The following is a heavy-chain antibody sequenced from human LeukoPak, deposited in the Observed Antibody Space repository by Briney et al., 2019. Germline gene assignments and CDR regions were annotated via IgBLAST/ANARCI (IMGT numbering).Heavy chain of an antibody. J-gene: IGHJ4*02. D-gene: IGHD3-10*01. CDR3: ARGYYGSGSYYNTFDY. V-gene: IGHV3-48*04. Sequence: GGSLRLSCAASGFNFSSYSMNWVRQAPGKGLEWVSYISSSSSTKYYADSVKGRFTISRDNAKNSLYLQMNSLRAEDTAVYYCARGYYGSGSYYNTFDYWGQGTLDTVSS. CDR1: GFNFSSYS. CDR2: ISSSSSTK.